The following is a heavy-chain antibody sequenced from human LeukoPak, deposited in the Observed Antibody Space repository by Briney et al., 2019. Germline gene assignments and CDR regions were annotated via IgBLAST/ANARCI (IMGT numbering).Heavy chain of an antibody. CDR3: AKDSGVGMATTFSILDI. V-gene: IGHV3-30*02. CDR2: ILYDGSNE. CDR1: GFTFSTYG. J-gene: IGHJ3*02. Sequence: GGSLRLSCAASGFTFSTYGMHWVRQAPGKGLEWVAFILYDGSNEYYADSVKGRFSISRDNSKNTLYLQMNSLRAEDTAVYYCAKDSGVGMATTFSILDIWGQGTKVTVSS. D-gene: IGHD5-24*01.